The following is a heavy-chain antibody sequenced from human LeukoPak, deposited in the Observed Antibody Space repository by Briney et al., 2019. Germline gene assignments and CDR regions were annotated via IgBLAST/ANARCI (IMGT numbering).Heavy chain of an antibody. CDR2: IYYSGST. CDR3: ARHPYCSGGSCYSFSNWFDP. CDR1: GGSISSSSYY. V-gene: IGHV4-39*01. D-gene: IGHD2-15*01. Sequence: SETLSLTCTVSGGSISSSSYYWGWIRQPPGKGLEWIGNIYYSGSTYYNPSFKSRVTISVDTSKNQFSLKLSSVTAADTAVYYCARHPYCSGGSCYSFSNWFDPWGQGTLVTVSS. J-gene: IGHJ5*02.